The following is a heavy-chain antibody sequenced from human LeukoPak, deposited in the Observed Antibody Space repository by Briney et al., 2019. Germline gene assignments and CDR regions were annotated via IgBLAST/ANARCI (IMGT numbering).Heavy chain of an antibody. Sequence: SETLSLTCAVYGGSFSGYYWSWIRQPPGKGLEWIGYIYYSGSTNYNPSLKSRVTISVDTSKNQFSLKLSSVTAADTAVYYCARWRYNWNALGAFDIWGQGTMVTVSS. V-gene: IGHV4-59*08. CDR3: ARWRYNWNALGAFDI. CDR2: IYYSGST. D-gene: IGHD1-20*01. J-gene: IGHJ3*02. CDR1: GGSFSGYY.